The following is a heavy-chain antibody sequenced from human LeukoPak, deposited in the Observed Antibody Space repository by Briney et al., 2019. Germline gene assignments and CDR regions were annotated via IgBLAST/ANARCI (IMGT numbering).Heavy chain of an antibody. CDR3: ARGRGATSTYYFDY. CDR1: GFTFSDHY. D-gene: IGHD1-26*01. J-gene: IGHJ4*02. Sequence: GGSLRLSCAASGFTFSDHYMDWVRQAPGKGLEWVGRTRNKANSYTTEYAASVKGRFTISRDDSKNSLYLQMNSLKTEDTAVYYCARGRGATSTYYFDYWGQGTLVTVSS. CDR2: TRNKANSYTT. V-gene: IGHV3-72*01.